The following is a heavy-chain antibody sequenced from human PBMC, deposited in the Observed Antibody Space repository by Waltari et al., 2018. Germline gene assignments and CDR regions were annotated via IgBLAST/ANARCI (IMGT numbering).Heavy chain of an antibody. CDR3: ARSFSRVVIRSGY. V-gene: IGHV1-8*01. Sequence: QVQLVQSGDEVTKPGASVKVSCKASGYTFTSYDINWLPQAPGQGLEWMGWMKPNSGNTGYAQKFHGRVTMTRNTSISTAYMELSSLRSEDTAVYYCARSFSRVVIRSGYWGQGTLVTVSS. J-gene: IGHJ4*02. CDR1: GYTFTSYD. CDR2: MKPNSGNT. D-gene: IGHD3-22*01.